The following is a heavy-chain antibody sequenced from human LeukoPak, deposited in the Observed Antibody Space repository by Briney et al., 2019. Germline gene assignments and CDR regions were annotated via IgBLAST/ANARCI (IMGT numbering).Heavy chain of an antibody. J-gene: IGHJ4*02. CDR2: ISSSGNII. CDR1: GFTFSTYS. Sequence: GGSLRLSCAASGFTFSTYSMNWVRQAPGKGLEWVSYISSSGNIIYYTDSVRGRFTISRDNAKNSLYLQMNSLRAEDTAVYYCTRLGYSSAKSFDYWGQGTLVTVSS. CDR3: TRLGYSSAKSFDY. D-gene: IGHD6-19*01. V-gene: IGHV3-48*03.